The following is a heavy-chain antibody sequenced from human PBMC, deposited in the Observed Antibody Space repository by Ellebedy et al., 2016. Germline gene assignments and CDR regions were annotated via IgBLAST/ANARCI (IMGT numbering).Heavy chain of an antibody. CDR1: GGSVDTYY. D-gene: IGHD5-18*01. CDR3: ARVLASGYSYGDYYFDY. J-gene: IGHJ4*01. CDR2: VYTSGST. V-gene: IGHV4-4*07. Sequence: SETLSLXXTVSGGSVDTYYWTWIRQSPGKGLDWIGRVYTSGSTKYNPTLESRVTMSVDTSKNQFSLNLRSVTAADTAVYYRARVLASGYSYGDYYFDYWGHGILVTVSS.